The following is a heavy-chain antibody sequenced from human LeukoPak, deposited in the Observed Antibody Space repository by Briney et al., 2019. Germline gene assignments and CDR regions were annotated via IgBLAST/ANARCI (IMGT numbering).Heavy chain of an antibody. Sequence: GRSLRLSCAPSGFTFSSYGMHWVRQAPGKGLEWVAVISFDGSNKYYADSVKGRFTISRDNSKNTLYLQMNSLRAEDTAVYYCAKGECSGGSCYSDWFDPWGQGTLVTVSS. V-gene: IGHV3-30*18. CDR2: ISFDGSNK. CDR1: GFTFSSYG. CDR3: AKGECSGGSCYSDWFDP. J-gene: IGHJ5*02. D-gene: IGHD2-15*01.